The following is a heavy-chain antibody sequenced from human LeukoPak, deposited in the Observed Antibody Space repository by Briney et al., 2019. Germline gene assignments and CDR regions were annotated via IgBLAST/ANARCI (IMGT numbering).Heavy chain of an antibody. D-gene: IGHD3-9*01. CDR1: GYTFTSYG. CDR2: ISAYNGNT. V-gene: IGHV1-18*01. J-gene: IGHJ4*02. Sequence: ASVKVSCKASGYTFTSYGISWVRQAPGQGLEWMGWISAYNGNTNYAQKLQGRVTMTTDTPTSTAYMELRSLRSDDTAVYYCARDSENVLRYFDWLYPYDYWGQGTLVTVSS. CDR3: ARDSENVLRYFDWLYPYDY.